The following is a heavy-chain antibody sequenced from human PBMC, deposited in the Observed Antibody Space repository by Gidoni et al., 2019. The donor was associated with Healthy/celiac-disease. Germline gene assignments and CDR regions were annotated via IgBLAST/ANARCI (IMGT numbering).Heavy chain of an antibody. Sequence: QVQLVQSGAEVKKPGSSVKVSCKASGGTFSSYAISWVRQAPGQGLEWMGGIIPIFGTANYAQKFQGRVTITADESTITAYMELSSLRSEDTAVYYCARAEGYCTNGVCYNDAFDIWGQGTMVTVSS. D-gene: IGHD2-8*01. CDR2: IIPIFGTA. J-gene: IGHJ3*02. CDR1: GGTFSSYA. CDR3: ARAEGYCTNGVCYNDAFDI. V-gene: IGHV1-69*01.